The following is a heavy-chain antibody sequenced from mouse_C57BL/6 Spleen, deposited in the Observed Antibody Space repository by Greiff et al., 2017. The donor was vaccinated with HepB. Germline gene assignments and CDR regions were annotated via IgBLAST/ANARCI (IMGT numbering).Heavy chain of an antibody. CDR1: GYTFTSYG. J-gene: IGHJ4*01. CDR2: IYPRSGNT. V-gene: IGHV1-81*01. D-gene: IGHD1-1*01. CDR3: ARVWVVATRYAMDY. Sequence: QVQLQQSGAELARPGASVKLSCKASGYTFTSYGISWVKQRTGQGLEWIGEIYPRSGNTYYNEKFKGKATLTADKSSSTAYMELRILTSEDSAVYFCARVWVVATRYAMDYWGQGTSVTVSS.